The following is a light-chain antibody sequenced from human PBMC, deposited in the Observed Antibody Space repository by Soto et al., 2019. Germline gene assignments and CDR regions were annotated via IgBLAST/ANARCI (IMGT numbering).Light chain of an antibody. CDR2: AAS. Sequence: DIQMTQSPSSLSASVGDRVTITCRANQDISYYLAWYQQKQGKVPKLLIYAASTLQSGVPSRFSGSGSGTDFTLTISSLQHEDITTYYSQQHHSAPRTFGQGTKVDIK. V-gene: IGKV1-27*01. J-gene: IGKJ1*01. CDR3: QQHHSAPRT. CDR1: QDISYY.